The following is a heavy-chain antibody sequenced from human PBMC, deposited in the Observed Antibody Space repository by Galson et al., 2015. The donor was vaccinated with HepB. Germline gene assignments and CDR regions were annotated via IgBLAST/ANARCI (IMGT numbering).Heavy chain of an antibody. CDR1: GYSFTSYW. V-gene: IGHV5-51*01. Sequence: QSGAEVKKPGESLKISCKGSGYSFTSYWIGWVRQMPGKGLEWMGIIYPGDSDTRYSPSFQGQVTISADKSISTAYLQWSSLKASDTAMYYCARQGKELWELDYFDYWGQGTLVTVSS. CDR3: ARQGKELWELDYFDY. D-gene: IGHD1-26*01. CDR2: IYPGDSDT. J-gene: IGHJ4*02.